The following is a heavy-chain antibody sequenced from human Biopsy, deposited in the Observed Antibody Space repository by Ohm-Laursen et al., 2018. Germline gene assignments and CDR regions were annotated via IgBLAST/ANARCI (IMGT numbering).Heavy chain of an antibody. V-gene: IGHV4-38-2*01. D-gene: IGHD6-19*01. CDR2: IFKDGNT. CDR1: GYSISSDYR. Sequence: GTLSLTCVVSGYSISSDYRWGWIRQAPGKTLEWLGNIFKDGNTHYNPSLRRRLIISIETSKNQFSLMMTSVSGADTAVYFCARVGSGWAPFDKWGPGTLVTVSS. CDR3: ARVGSGWAPFDK. J-gene: IGHJ4*02.